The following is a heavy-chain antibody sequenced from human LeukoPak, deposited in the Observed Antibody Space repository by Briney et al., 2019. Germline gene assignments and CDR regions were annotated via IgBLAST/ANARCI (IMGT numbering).Heavy chain of an antibody. CDR2: ISGSGGST. CDR3: TTALAPYYYFDY. Sequence: GGSLRLSCAASGFTFSSYAMSWVRQAPGKGLEWASAISGSGGSTYYADSVKGRFTISRDNSKNTLYLQMNSLRAEDTAVYYCTTALAPYYYFDYWGQGTLVIVSS. J-gene: IGHJ4*02. CDR1: GFTFSSYA. V-gene: IGHV3-23*01. D-gene: IGHD6-13*01.